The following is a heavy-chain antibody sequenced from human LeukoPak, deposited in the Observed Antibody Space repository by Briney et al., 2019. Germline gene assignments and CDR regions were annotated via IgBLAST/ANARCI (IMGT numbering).Heavy chain of an antibody. CDR2: INHSGST. V-gene: IGHV4-34*01. D-gene: IGHD3-16*02. J-gene: IGHJ4*02. CDR3: ARGKTYYDYVWGSYRLRYYFDY. CDR1: GGSFSGYY. Sequence: SETLSLTCAVYGGSFSGYYWSWIRQPPGKGLEWIGEINHSGSTNYNPSLKSRVTISVDTSKNQFSLKLSSVTAADTAVYYCARGKTYYDYVWGSYRLRYYFDYWGQRTLVTVSS.